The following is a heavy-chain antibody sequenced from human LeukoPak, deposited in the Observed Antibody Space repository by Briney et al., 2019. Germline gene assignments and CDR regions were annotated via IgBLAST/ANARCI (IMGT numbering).Heavy chain of an antibody. CDR3: ARDIVVAGVWFDP. J-gene: IGHJ5*02. CDR1: GFTFSSYS. Sequence: PGGFLRLSCAASGFTFSSYSMNWVRQAPGKGLEWVSYISSSSSTIYYADSVKGRFTISRDNAKNSLYLQMNSLRAEDTAVYYCARDIVVAGVWFDPWGQGTLVTVSS. V-gene: IGHV3-48*04. D-gene: IGHD2-21*01. CDR2: ISSSSSTI.